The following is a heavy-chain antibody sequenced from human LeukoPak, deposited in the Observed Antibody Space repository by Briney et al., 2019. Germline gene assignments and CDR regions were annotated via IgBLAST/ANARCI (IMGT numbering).Heavy chain of an antibody. CDR2: ISSSSSTI. Sequence: GGSLRLSCAASGLTFSSYSMNWVRQAPGKGLEWVSYISSSSSTIYYADSVKGRFTISRDNAKNSLYLQMNSLRAEDTAVYYCAREARYSFDYWGQGTLVTVSS. CDR1: GLTFSSYS. J-gene: IGHJ4*02. CDR3: AREARYSFDY. V-gene: IGHV3-48*01. D-gene: IGHD5-24*01.